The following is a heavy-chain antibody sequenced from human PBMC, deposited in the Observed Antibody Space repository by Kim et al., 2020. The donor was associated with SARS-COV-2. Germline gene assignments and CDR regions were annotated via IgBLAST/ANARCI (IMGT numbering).Heavy chain of an antibody. CDR3: ASFYDYGGKGPFWYFDL. V-gene: IGHV1-69*13. CDR2: IIPIFGTA. CDR1: GGTFSSYA. D-gene: IGHD4-17*01. J-gene: IGHJ2*01. Sequence: SVKVSCKASGGTFSSYAISWVRQAPGQGLEWMGGIIPIFGTANYAQKFQGRVTITADESTSTAYMELSSLRSEDTAVYYCASFYDYGGKGPFWYFDLWGRGTLVTVSS.